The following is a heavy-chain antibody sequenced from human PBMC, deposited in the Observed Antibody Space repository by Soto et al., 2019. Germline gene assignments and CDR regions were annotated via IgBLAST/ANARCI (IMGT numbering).Heavy chain of an antibody. CDR1: GGTFSSYA. J-gene: IGHJ5*02. Sequence: QVQLVQSGAEVKKPGSSVKVSCKASGGTFSSYAISWVRQAPGQGLEWMGGIIPIFGTANYAQKFQGRVTITADESTSTAYMELSSLRSEDTAVYYCAKGEWDVPAAMPGPNWFDPWGQGTLVTVSS. CDR3: AKGEWDVPAAMPGPNWFDP. CDR2: IIPIFGTA. V-gene: IGHV1-69*01. D-gene: IGHD2-2*01.